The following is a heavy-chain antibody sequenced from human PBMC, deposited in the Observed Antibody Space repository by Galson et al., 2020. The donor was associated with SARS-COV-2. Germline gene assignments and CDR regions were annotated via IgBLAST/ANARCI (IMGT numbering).Heavy chain of an antibody. CDR3: ARDLSISLDY. J-gene: IGHJ4*02. Sequence: GGSLRLSCAASGFTFSSYSMNWVRQVPGKGLEWVSYISKTSSTIYYADSVKGRFTISRDNAKNSLYLQMNGLRAEDTGVYYCARDLSISLDYWGQGTLVTVSS. CDR2: ISKTSSTI. V-gene: IGHV3-48*04. D-gene: IGHD3-16*02. CDR1: GFTFSSYS.